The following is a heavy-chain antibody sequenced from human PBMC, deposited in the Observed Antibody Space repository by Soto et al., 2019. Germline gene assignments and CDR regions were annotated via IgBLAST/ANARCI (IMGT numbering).Heavy chain of an antibody. V-gene: IGHV3-30*18. J-gene: IGHJ4*02. Sequence: VQLVESGGGVVQPGRSLRLSCAASGFTFSDYAMHWVRQAPGKGLEWVAVVSHDGRNTHYADSVKGRFTISRDSSKNTVSLEMTSRRAEDTAVYYCAKEGRQWLVTSDFNCWGQGALVTVSS. CDR3: AKEGRQWLVTSDFNC. CDR2: VSHDGRNT. CDR1: GFTFSDYA. D-gene: IGHD6-19*01.